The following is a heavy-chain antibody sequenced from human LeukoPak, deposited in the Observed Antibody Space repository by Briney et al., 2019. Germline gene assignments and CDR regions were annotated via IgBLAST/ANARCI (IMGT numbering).Heavy chain of an antibody. V-gene: IGHV5-10-1*01. Sequence: GESLKISCKGFGYTFTSHWITWVRQVPGEGLEWMGKIDPSDSYTKYSPSFQGHVTISADKSISTAYLQWSSLKASDTAMYYCARHRGVTTEFDDWGQGTLVTVSS. D-gene: IGHD4-17*01. CDR3: ARHRGVTTEFDD. CDR1: GYTFTSHW. J-gene: IGHJ4*02. CDR2: IDPSDSYT.